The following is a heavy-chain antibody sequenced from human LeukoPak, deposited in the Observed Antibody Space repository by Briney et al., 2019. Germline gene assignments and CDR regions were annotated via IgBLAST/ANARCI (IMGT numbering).Heavy chain of an antibody. V-gene: IGHV4-34*01. CDR1: GASFTGYY. CDR2: INHSGST. J-gene: IGHJ6*03. D-gene: IGHD3-10*01. CDR3: ARALYFGSGSPYYYMDV. Sequence: PPETLSLTCDVYGASFTGYYWSWIRQPPGKGLEWIGEINHSGSTNYNPSLKSRVTISVDTSKNQFSLKLSSVTAADTAVYYCARALYFGSGSPYYYMDVWGKGTTVIISS.